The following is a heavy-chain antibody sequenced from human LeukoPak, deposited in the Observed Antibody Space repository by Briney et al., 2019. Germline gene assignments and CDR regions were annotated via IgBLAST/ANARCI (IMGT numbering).Heavy chain of an antibody. J-gene: IGHJ4*02. CDR3: ARQRTEGGDILTGYYKYFDY. Sequence: GESLKISCKGSGYSFTSYWIGWVRQIPGKGLEWMGIIYPGDSDTRYSPSFQGQVTISADKSISTAYLQWGSLKASDTAMYYCARQRTEGGDILTGYYKYFDYWGQGTLVTVSS. CDR2: IYPGDSDT. CDR1: GYSFTSYW. D-gene: IGHD3-9*01. V-gene: IGHV5-51*01.